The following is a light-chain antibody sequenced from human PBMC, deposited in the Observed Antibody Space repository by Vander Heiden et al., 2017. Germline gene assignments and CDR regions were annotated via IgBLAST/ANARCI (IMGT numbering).Light chain of an antibody. Sequence: QSALTQPASVSGSPGPSITISCTGTSIDIGGYNYVSWYQQHPGKAPKLIICEVSNRPSGVSHRFSGSKSGNTASLTISGLQAEDEADYYCTSYTGGSTDVLFGGGTKLTVL. J-gene: IGLJ2*01. CDR1: SIDIGGYNY. CDR3: TSYTGGSTDVL. CDR2: EVS. V-gene: IGLV2-14*01.